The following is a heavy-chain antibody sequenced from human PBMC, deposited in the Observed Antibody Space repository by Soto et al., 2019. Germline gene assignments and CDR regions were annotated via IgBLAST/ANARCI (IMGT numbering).Heavy chain of an antibody. CDR1: GYTFTSYG. J-gene: IGHJ6*03. CDR3: ASVTVVVTERVQLHYYMAV. V-gene: IGHV1-18*01. Sequence: ASVKVSCKASGYTFTSYGISWVRQAPGQGLEWMGWISAYNGNTNYAQKLQGRVTMTTDTSTSTAYMELRSLRSDDTAVYYCASVTVVVTERVQLHYYMAVWGKGTSVTVSS. CDR2: ISAYNGNT. D-gene: IGHD2-21*02.